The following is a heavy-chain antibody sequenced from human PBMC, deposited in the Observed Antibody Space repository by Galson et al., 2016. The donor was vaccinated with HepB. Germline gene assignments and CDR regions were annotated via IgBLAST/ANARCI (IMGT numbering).Heavy chain of an antibody. CDR3: ARTPQLWYEATLFDN. J-gene: IGHJ4*02. CDR2: ISYDGSTK. V-gene: IGHV3-30-3*01. Sequence: SLRLSCAASGFSFSTYALHWVRQAPGKGLEWVAVISYDGSTKYYADSVKGRFTISRDNSKNTLSLQMNSLTAEDTAVYFCARTPQLWYEATLFDNWGQGTLGTVTS. CDR1: GFSFSTYA. D-gene: IGHD5-18*01.